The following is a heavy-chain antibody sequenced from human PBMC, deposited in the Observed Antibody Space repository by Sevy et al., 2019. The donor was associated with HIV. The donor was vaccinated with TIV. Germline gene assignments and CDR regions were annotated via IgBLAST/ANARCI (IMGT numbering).Heavy chain of an antibody. Sequence: GGSLRLSCAASGFTFRNYAIHWVHQAPGKGLEWVAVISHDGSHKYSADSVKGRFTISRDNSKNTLYLQMNSLRAEDTAMYYCARDPTIYASGWYYFDYWVQGTLVTVSS. CDR3: ARDPTIYASGWYYFDY. D-gene: IGHD6-19*01. CDR1: GFTFRNYA. J-gene: IGHJ4*02. V-gene: IGHV3-30*04. CDR2: ISHDGSHK.